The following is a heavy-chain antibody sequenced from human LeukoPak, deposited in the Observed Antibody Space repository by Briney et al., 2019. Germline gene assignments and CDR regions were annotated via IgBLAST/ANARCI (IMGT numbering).Heavy chain of an antibody. V-gene: IGHV1-69*06. D-gene: IGHD4-17*01. CDR2: IIPIFGTA. CDR1: GGTFSSYA. CDR3: ATASYAYGDYGLYAFDI. Sequence: GASVKVSCKASGGTFSSYAISWVRQAPGQGLEWMGGIIPIFGTANYAQKFQGRVTMTEDTSTDTAYMELSSLRSEDTAVYYCATASYAYGDYGLYAFDIWGQGTMVTVSS. J-gene: IGHJ3*02.